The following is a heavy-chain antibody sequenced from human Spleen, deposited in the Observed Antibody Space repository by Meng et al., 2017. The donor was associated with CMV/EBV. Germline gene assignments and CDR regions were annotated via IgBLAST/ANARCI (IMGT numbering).Heavy chain of an antibody. J-gene: IGHJ6*02. V-gene: IGHV1-2*02. CDR2: INPNSGDT. CDR1: GYMFTGYY. CDR3: ATSVVPAAQYYYYGMDV. D-gene: IGHD2-15*01. Sequence: ASVKVSCKASGYMFTGYYIYWVRQAPGQGLEWMGWINPNSGDTTYAQKFQGRVTMTADTSMRSVYMEVSGLRSDDTAVYYCATSVVPAAQYYYYGMDVWGQGTTVTVSS.